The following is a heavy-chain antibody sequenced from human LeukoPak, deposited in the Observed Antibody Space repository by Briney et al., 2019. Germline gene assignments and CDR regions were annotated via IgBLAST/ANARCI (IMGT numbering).Heavy chain of an antibody. Sequence: GGSLRLSCAASGFTFRTSGMHWVRQAPGKGLEWVAFIQYHGRDKYYADSVKGRFTISRDNSKNTLYMEVNSLRAEDSAVYYCAREGGRTVAGTFDNWGQGTLVTVSS. CDR2: IQYHGRDK. V-gene: IGHV3-30*02. J-gene: IGHJ4*02. CDR3: AREGGRTVAGTFDN. D-gene: IGHD6-19*01. CDR1: GFTFRTSG.